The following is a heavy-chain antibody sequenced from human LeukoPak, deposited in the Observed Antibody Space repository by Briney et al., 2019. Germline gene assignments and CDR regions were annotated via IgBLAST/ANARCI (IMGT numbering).Heavy chain of an antibody. D-gene: IGHD6-19*01. V-gene: IGHV4-4*07. J-gene: IGHJ4*02. Sequence: SETLSLTCTGSCGSISSYYWSWIRQPAGKGLEVSVRIYTSGSTNYNPSLNVRVTISVYRSKNQFSLKLSSVNAAATAVYYCARTWYRSGWYYYYFDYWGQGTLVPVSS. CDR3: ARTWYRSGWYYYYFDY. CDR2: IYTSGST. CDR1: CGSISSYY.